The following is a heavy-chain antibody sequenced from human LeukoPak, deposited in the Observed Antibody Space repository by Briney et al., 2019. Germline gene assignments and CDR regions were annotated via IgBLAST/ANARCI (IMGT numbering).Heavy chain of an antibody. CDR3: ARAGTSGYYQNWYFEL. V-gene: IGHV3-23*01. CDR2: ISGSGGVT. D-gene: IGHD3-22*01. J-gene: IGHJ2*01. CDR1: GFTFSSYA. Sequence: PGGSLRLSCAASGFTFSSYAMNWVRQAPGKGLEWVSTISGSGGVTYHADSVKGRFTISRDNSANTLYLQMHTLRADDTAVYYCARAGTSGYYQNWYFELWGRGTLVTVSS.